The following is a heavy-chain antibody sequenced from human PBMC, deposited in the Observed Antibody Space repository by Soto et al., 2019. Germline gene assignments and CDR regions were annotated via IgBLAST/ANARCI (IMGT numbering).Heavy chain of an antibody. CDR1: GFTFSSYA. J-gene: IGHJ4*02. CDR3: AYYYSSGYWENFDY. V-gene: IGHV3-23*01. Sequence: EVQLLESGGGLVQPGGSLRLSCAASGFTFSSYAMSWVRQAPGKGLEWVSAISGSGGSTYYADSVKGRFTIARDNSKNTLYLQMNSLRAEDTAVYYCAYYYSSGYWENFDYWGQGTLVTVSS. D-gene: IGHD3-22*01. CDR2: ISGSGGST.